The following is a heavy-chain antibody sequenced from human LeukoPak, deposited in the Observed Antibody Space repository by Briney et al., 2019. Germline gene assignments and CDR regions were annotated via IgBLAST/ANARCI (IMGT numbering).Heavy chain of an antibody. CDR2: IYYSGST. CDR3: ARIHRWDYYFDY. D-gene: IGHD1-26*01. V-gene: IGHV4-59*01. Sequence: PSETLPLTCTVSGGSIGSYYWSWIRQPPGKGLEWIGYIYYSGSTNYNPSLKSRVTISVDTSKNQFSLNLSSVTAADTAVYFCARIHRWDYYFDYWGQGTLVTVS. CDR1: GGSIGSYY. J-gene: IGHJ4*02.